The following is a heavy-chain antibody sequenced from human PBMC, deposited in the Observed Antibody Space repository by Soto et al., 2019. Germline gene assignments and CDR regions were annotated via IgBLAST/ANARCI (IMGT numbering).Heavy chain of an antibody. Sequence: GGSVRLSCAASGFTFSSYAMSWVRQAPGKGLEWVSAISGSGGSTYYADSVKGRFTISRDNSKNTLYLQMNSLRAEDTAVYYCAKDQGRVFYYYYYGMDVWGQGTTVTVSS. CDR2: ISGSGGST. D-gene: IGHD6-6*01. V-gene: IGHV3-23*01. J-gene: IGHJ6*02. CDR3: AKDQGRVFYYYYYGMDV. CDR1: GFTFSSYA.